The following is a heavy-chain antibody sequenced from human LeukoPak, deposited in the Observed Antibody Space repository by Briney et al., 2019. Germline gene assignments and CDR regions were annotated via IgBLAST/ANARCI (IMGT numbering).Heavy chain of an antibody. V-gene: IGHV3-21*01. CDR3: ARAGSADY. CDR2: ISSSSSYI. J-gene: IGHJ4*02. D-gene: IGHD1-26*01. CDR1: GFIFPNAW. Sequence: GGPLRLSCAASGFIFPNAWMNWVRQAPGKGLEWVSSISSSSSYIYYADSVKGRFTISRDNAKNSLYLQMNSLRAEDTAVYYCARAGSADYWGQGTMVTVSS.